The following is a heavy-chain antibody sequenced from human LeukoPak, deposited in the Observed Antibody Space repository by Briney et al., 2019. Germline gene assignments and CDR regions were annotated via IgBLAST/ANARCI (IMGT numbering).Heavy chain of an antibody. CDR1: GFTFSSYG. J-gene: IGHJ4*02. CDR3: AKGLKYYYDSSPSPGMY. CDR2: ISGSGGST. V-gene: IGHV3-23*01. Sequence: PGGSLRLSCAASGFTFSSYGMSWVRQAPGKGLEWVSAISGSGGSTYYADSVKGRFTISGDNSKNTLYLQMNSLRAEDTAVYYCAKGLKYYYDSSPSPGMYWGQGTLVTVSS. D-gene: IGHD3-22*01.